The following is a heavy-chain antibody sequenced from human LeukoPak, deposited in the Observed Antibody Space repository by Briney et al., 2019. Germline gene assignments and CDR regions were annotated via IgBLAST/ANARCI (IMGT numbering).Heavy chain of an antibody. CDR3: ARVGYCTSTSCYYVSKQSYYFDY. CDR2: ISSSGSTI. J-gene: IGHJ4*02. D-gene: IGHD2-2*01. V-gene: IGHV3-11*04. CDR1: GFIFDNFA. Sequence: GGSLRLSCAASGFIFDNFAMRWVRQAPGEGLEWVSYISSSGSTIYYADSVKGRFTISRDNAKNSLSLQMNSLRAEDTAVYYCARVGYCTSTSCYYVSKQSYYFDYWGQGTLVTVSS.